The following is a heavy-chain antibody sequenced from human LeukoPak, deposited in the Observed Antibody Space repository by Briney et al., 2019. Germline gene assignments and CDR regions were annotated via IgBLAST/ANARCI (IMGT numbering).Heavy chain of an antibody. D-gene: IGHD4-23*01. V-gene: IGHV3-30*02. Sequence: GGSLRLSCAASGFTFSSYGMHWVRQAPGKGLEWVAFIRYDGSNKYYADSVKGRFTISRDNSKNTLYLQMNSLRAEDTAVYYCAKERNDYGGGAFDYWGQGTLVTVSS. CDR1: GFTFSSYG. CDR2: IRYDGSNK. J-gene: IGHJ4*02. CDR3: AKERNDYGGGAFDY.